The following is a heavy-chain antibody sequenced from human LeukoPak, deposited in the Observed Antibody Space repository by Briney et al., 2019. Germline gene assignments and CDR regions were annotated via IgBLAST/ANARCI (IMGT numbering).Heavy chain of an antibody. Sequence: GGSLRLSCAASGFTFSSYWMSWVRQAPGKGLEWVANIRQDGSDKYYVDSVKGRFTISRDNAKNLMSLQMNSLRAEDTAVYYCARDGNIAARRGSAFDIWGQGTMVTVSS. V-gene: IGHV3-7*01. CDR2: IRQDGSDK. D-gene: IGHD6-6*01. CDR3: ARDGNIAARRGSAFDI. J-gene: IGHJ3*02. CDR1: GFTFSSYW.